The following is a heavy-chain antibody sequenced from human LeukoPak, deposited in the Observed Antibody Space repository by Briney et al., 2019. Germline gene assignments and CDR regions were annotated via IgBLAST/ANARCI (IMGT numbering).Heavy chain of an antibody. CDR1: GGSISSGGYY. CDR2: IYHSGSS. D-gene: IGHD3-10*01. Sequence: SETLSLTCTVSGGSISSGGYYWGWIRQPPGKGLEWIGSIYHSGSSYYNPSLKSRVTISADTSKNQFSLKLSSVTAADTAVYYCARGGDSGSGSYYLGGDYWGQGTLVTVSS. CDR3: ARGGDSGSGSYYLGGDY. V-gene: IGHV4-39*07. J-gene: IGHJ4*02.